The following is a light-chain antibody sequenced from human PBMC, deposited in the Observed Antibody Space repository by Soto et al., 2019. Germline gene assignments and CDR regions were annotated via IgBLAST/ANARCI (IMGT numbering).Light chain of an antibody. J-gene: IGKJ5*01. V-gene: IGKV3-11*01. Sequence: ELVLTQSPVTLSLSAGERATLYCRASQSVSSYLAWYQQKPGQAPRLLIYDASNRATGIPARFSGSGSGTDFTLTISSLEPEDFAVYYCQQRSNWLITFGQGTRLEIK. CDR3: QQRSNWLIT. CDR1: QSVSSY. CDR2: DAS.